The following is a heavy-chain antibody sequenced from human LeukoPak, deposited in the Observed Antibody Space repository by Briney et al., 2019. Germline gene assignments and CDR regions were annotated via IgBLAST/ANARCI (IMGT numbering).Heavy chain of an antibody. CDR2: FYNSGRS. Sequence: SSETLSLTCTVSDDSISDYYRGWIRQPPGKGLEWIGYFYNSGRSTYNPSLKSRVTISADTSKNHFSLKLNSVTTADTAVYYCARSPYYYYYYMDVWGKGTTVTVSS. CDR1: DDSISDYY. CDR3: ARSPYYYYYYMDV. V-gene: IGHV4-59*01. J-gene: IGHJ6*03.